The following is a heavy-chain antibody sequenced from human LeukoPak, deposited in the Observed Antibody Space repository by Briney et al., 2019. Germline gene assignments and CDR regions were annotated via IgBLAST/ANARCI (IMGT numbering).Heavy chain of an antibody. CDR1: GGTFSSYA. V-gene: IGHV1-69*04. CDR2: IIPILGIA. D-gene: IGHD2-15*01. Sequence: GASVKVSCKASGGTFSSYAISWVRQAPGQGLEWMGRIIPILGIANYAQKFQGRVTITADKSTSTAYMELSSLRSEDTAVYYCARGLLNCRGGSCRTDAEYFQHWGQGTLVTVSS. J-gene: IGHJ1*01. CDR3: ARGLLNCRGGSCRTDAEYFQH.